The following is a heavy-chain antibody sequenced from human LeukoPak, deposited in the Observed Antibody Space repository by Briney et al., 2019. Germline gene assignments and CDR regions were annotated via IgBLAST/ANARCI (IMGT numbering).Heavy chain of an antibody. Sequence: GGSLRLSCAASGFTFSSYTLHWVRQAPGKGLEWVAVISYDGSNQYYADSVKGRFTISRDNSKNTMYLQMNSLRVEDTAVYFCARVPFYFGSGSSTYYFDYWGQGTLVTVSS. V-gene: IGHV3-30*04. CDR1: GFTFSSYT. CDR3: ARVPFYFGSGSSTYYFDY. J-gene: IGHJ4*02. CDR2: ISYDGSNQ. D-gene: IGHD3-10*01.